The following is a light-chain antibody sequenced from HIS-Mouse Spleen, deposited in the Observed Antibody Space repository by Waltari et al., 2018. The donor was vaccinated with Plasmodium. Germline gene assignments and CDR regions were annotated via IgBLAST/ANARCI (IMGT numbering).Light chain of an antibody. J-gene: IGKJ2*01. Sequence: EIVLTQSPGPLSLSPGDRATLSCRASQSVSSSYLAGYQQKPGQAPRLLIYGASSRATGIPDRFSGSGSGTDFTLTISRLEPEDFAVYYCQQYGSSPYTFGQGTKLEIK. CDR2: GAS. CDR3: QQYGSSPYT. V-gene: IGKV3-20*01. CDR1: QSVSSSY.